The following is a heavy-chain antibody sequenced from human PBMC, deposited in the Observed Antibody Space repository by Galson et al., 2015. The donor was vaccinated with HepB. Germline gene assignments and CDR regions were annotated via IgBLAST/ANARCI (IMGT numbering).Heavy chain of an antibody. V-gene: IGHV3-7*01. CDR2: INQDGGTR. Sequence: SLRLSCAASGFTFSSFWMSWVRQAPGKGLEWVANINQDGGTRYYVDSVKGRLTISRDNAKNSLYLQMDSLRAEDAALYYCARLMWTSSTSGWDWGQGALVTVSS. CDR1: GFTFSSFW. J-gene: IGHJ4*02. D-gene: IGHD6-19*01. CDR3: ARLMWTSSTSGWD.